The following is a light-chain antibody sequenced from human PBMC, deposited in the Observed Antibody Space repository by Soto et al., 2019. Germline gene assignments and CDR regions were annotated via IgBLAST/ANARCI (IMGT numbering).Light chain of an antibody. Sequence: PGERATLSCRDSQSVDKNYVAWYQQRPGQAPRRLIYRASIRATGIPDRISGSGSGTDFTLTISRLEAADFAVYYCQQYGSSPWTFGQGTKVEVK. CDR1: QSVDKNY. CDR2: RAS. J-gene: IGKJ1*01. CDR3: QQYGSSPWT. V-gene: IGKV3-20*01.